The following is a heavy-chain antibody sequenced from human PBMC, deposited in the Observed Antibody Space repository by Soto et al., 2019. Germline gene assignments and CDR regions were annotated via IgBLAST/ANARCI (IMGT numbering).Heavy chain of an antibody. D-gene: IGHD4-4*01. CDR2: ILPILSIA. CDR3: STDDGHYNAAKEIYY. V-gene: IGHV1-69*08. CDR1: GGTFHSHT. Sequence: QVQLEQSGAEVKKTGSSVKVSCKASGGTFHSHTITWVRQAPGQVLEWMGRILPILSIATYAQKFQGRVTLTTDTSTSTVYMLLSSLTSKDAAVYYCSTDDGHYNAAKEIYYWGQGTLVTGSS. J-gene: IGHJ4*02.